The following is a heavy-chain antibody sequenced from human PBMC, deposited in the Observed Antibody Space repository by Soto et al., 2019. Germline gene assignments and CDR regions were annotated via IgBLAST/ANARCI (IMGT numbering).Heavy chain of an antibody. J-gene: IGHJ6*03. V-gene: IGHV3-33*01. CDR2: IWYDGSNK. CDR1: GFTFSSYG. D-gene: IGHD2-2*01. Sequence: GGSLRLSCAASGFTFSSYGMHWVRQAPGKGLEWVAVIWYDGSNKYYADSVKGRFTISRDNSKNTLYLQMNSLRAEDTAVYYCARDFGCSSTSCYVEGYYCYYYMDVWGKGTTVPVSS. CDR3: ARDFGCSSTSCYVEGYYCYYYMDV.